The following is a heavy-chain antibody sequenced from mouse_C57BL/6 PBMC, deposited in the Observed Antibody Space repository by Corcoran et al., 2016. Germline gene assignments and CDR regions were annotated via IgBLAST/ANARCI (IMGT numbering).Heavy chain of an antibody. Sequence: QVQLQQSGAELMKPGASVKLSCKATGYTFTGYWIEWVKQRPGHGLEWIGEILPGSGSTHYNEKFKGKATFTADTSSNTAYMQLSSLTTEDSAIYYCARGDWEEDYAMDYWGQGTSVTVSS. CDR1: GYTFTGYW. D-gene: IGHD4-1*01. CDR2: ILPGSGST. V-gene: IGHV1-9*01. CDR3: ARGDWEEDYAMDY. J-gene: IGHJ4*01.